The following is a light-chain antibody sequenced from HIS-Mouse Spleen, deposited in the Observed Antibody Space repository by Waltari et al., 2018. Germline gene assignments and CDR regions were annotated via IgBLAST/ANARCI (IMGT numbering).Light chain of an antibody. CDR2: EGS. J-gene: IGLJ2*01. V-gene: IGLV2-23*01. CDR1: SSDVGSYNL. CDR3: CSYAGSSTVV. Sequence: QSALTQPASVSGSPGQSITISCTGTSSDVGSYNLVSWYQQHPGKAPKPMIYEGSKRPSWVSNRFAGSKSGNTASLTISGLQAEDEADYYCCSYAGSSTVVFGGGTKLTVL.